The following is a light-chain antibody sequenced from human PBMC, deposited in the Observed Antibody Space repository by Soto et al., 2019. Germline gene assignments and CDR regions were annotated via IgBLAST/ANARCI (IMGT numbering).Light chain of an antibody. J-gene: IGKJ1*01. Sequence: AIQLTQSPSSLSASVGDRVTITWRASEAIRSALGWYQQKPGKVPKLLIYAASILQSCVPSRFSGSGSGTDFTLTISSLQPEDFATYYCLLDFRYFWAFGQGTKV. V-gene: IGKV1-6*01. CDR3: LLDFRYFWA. CDR1: EAIRSA. CDR2: AAS.